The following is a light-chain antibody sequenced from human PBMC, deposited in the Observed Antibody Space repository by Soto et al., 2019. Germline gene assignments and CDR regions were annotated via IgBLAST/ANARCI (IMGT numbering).Light chain of an antibody. CDR3: QQYSSSPIT. J-gene: IGKJ5*01. Sequence: EVVLTQSPGTLSLSPGERATLSCRASQSIGSSYLAWYQRKPGQAPRLLIYGASSRATGIPDRFSGGGSGTDFSLTISRLDPEDFAVYYCQQYSSSPITFGQGTRLENK. V-gene: IGKV3-20*01. CDR2: GAS. CDR1: QSIGSSY.